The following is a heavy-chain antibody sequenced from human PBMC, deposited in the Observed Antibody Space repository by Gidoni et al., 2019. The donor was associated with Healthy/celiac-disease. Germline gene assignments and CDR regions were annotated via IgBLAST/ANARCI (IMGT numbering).Heavy chain of an antibody. J-gene: IGHJ5*02. CDR1: GGSFSGYY. V-gene: IGHV4-34*01. D-gene: IGHD2-2*01. CDR2: INHSGST. CDR3: ARAEGDIVVVPAAAQFDP. Sequence: QVQLQQWGAGLLKPSETLSLTCAVYGGSFSGYYWSWIRQPPGKGLEWIGEINHSGSTNYNPSLKSRVTISVDTSKNQFSLKLSSVTAADTAVYYCARAEGDIVVVPAAAQFDPWGQGTLVTVSS.